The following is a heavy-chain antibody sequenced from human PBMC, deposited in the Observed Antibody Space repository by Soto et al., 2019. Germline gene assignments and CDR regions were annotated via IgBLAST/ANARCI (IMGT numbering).Heavy chain of an antibody. D-gene: IGHD3-22*01. V-gene: IGHV3-23*01. Sequence: GGSLRLSCAASGFTFSSYAMSWVRQAPGKGLEWVSAISGSGGSTYYADSVKGRFTISRDNSKNTLYLQMNSLRAEDTAVYYCAKGGYYDSSGYFDYWGQGTLVTVPQ. CDR2: ISGSGGST. J-gene: IGHJ4*02. CDR3: AKGGYYDSSGYFDY. CDR1: GFTFSSYA.